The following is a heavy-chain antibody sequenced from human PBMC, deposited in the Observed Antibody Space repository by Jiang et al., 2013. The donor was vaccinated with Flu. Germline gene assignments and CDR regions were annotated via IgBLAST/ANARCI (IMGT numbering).Heavy chain of an antibody. CDR2: IYPADSDT. CDR1: GYNFPTYW. CDR3: ARMGSYSSTWYGFDY. D-gene: IGHD6-13*01. V-gene: IGHV5-51*01. Sequence: GAEVKKPGESLKISCKASGYNFPTYWIAWVRQMPGKGLEWMGIIYPADSDTRYSPSFQGQVTISADTSITTAYLQWSSLKASGTAMYYCARMGSYSSTWYGFDYWGQGTQVTVSS. J-gene: IGHJ4*02.